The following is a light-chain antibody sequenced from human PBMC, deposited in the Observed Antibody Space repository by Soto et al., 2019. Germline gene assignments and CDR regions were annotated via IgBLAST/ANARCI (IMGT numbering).Light chain of an antibody. V-gene: IGKV3-15*01. CDR2: AAS. CDR1: QIVSNN. CDR3: QQYNNWPPLT. Sequence: IVMTQSPATLSVSPGERVTLSCRASQIVSNNLDWYQQKPGQAPRVLIYAASTRATGLPARFSGSGSGTQFTLTISSLQSEDFAVYYCQQYNNWPPLTFGGGTKVEIK. J-gene: IGKJ4*01.